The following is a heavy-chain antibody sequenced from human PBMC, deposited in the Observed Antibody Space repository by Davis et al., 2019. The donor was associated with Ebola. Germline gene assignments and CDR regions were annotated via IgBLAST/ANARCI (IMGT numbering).Heavy chain of an antibody. Sequence: GESLKVSCAASGFTFSSHWMHWVRQVPGKGLVWVSRINLDGTNSDYADSVKGRFTISRDNDKNTLYLQMNSLRAEDTGIYYCTRVTGYDKPIEYWGQGTLVTVSS. J-gene: IGHJ4*02. CDR1: GFTFSSHW. V-gene: IGHV3-74*01. CDR2: INLDGTNS. CDR3: TRVTGYDKPIEY. D-gene: IGHD5-12*01.